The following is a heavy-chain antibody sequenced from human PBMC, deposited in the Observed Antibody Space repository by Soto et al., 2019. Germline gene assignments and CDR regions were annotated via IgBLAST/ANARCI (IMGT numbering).Heavy chain of an antibody. J-gene: IGHJ4*01. CDR1: GFSLSTSGVG. V-gene: IGHV2-5*02. CDR3: THSLIGNTMVRGRTEFDR. D-gene: IGHD3-10*01. CDR2: IYWDDDK. Sequence: QITLKESGPTLVKPTQPLTLTCTFSGFSLSTSGVGVGWIRQPPGKALEWLALIYWDDDKRYSPSLKSRLTMTKDTSKIHLVLTMTNIDPVHTATYYCTHSLIGNTMVRGRTEFDRWRHGTLVTVSS.